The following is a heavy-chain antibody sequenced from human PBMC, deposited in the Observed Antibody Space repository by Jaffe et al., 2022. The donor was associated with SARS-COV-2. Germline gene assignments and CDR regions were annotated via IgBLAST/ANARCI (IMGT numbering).Heavy chain of an antibody. D-gene: IGHD1-1*01. V-gene: IGHV2-26*01. CDR3: ARSTSYLQTTYYFDY. J-gene: IGHJ4*02. CDR2: IFSNDEK. CDR1: GFSLSNARMG. Sequence: QVTLKESGPVLVKPTETLTLTCTVSGFSLSNARMGVSWIRQPPGKALEWLAHIFSNDEKSYSTSLKSRLTISKDTSKSQVVLTMTNMDPVDTATYYCARSTSYLQTTYYFDYWGQGTLVTVSS.